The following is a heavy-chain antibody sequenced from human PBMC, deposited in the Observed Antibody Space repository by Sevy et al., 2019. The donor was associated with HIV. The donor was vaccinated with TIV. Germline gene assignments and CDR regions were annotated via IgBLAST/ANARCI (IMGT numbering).Heavy chain of an antibody. J-gene: IGHJ5*02. CDR1: GFTFSRHA. V-gene: IGHV3-30-3*01. Sequence: GEPLKISCVGSGFTFSRHAMHWVRQAPGKGLEWVAVILYDGSNKYYADSVKGRFTISRDNSKNTLDLEMNSLRPEDTAVYYCARSAVAGIEAWFDPWGLGTLVTVSS. CDR2: ILYDGSNK. CDR3: ARSAVAGIEAWFDP. D-gene: IGHD6-19*01.